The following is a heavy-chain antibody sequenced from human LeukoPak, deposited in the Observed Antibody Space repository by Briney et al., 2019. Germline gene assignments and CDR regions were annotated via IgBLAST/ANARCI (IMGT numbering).Heavy chain of an antibody. Sequence: PGESLRLSCEASGFTLFNYWLQLVPEAPGRGLVGVSRISSDGSSTSYEDSVKGRFTISRDNAKSTLYLQMNSLRAGDTAVYYCARDIPTSAWYVDYWGQGSLVSVS. CDR1: GFTLFNYW. V-gene: IGHV3-74*01. J-gene: IGHJ4*02. D-gene: IGHD2-21*01. CDR3: ARDIPTSAWYVDY. CDR2: ISSDGSST.